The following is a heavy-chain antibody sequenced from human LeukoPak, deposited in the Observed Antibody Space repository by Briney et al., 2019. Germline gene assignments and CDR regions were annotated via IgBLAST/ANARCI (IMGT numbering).Heavy chain of an antibody. J-gene: IGHJ4*02. CDR1: GFTFSAYA. CDR2: ISVTGGST. CDR3: ANRPLAY. V-gene: IGHV3-23*01. Sequence: PGGSLRLSCAASGFTFSAYAMSWVRQAPGKGLEWVSAISVTGGSTYSADSAKGRFTFSRANSNTTLYLQINTLRAEDTAFYYCANRPLAYWGQGTLVTVSS.